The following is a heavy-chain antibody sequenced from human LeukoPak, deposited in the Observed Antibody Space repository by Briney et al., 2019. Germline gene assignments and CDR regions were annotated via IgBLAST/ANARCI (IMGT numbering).Heavy chain of an antibody. CDR2: TYDNGAA. J-gene: IGHJ4*02. Sequence: SETLSLTCTVSGGSISTSSFSWGWIRQPPGKGLEWLASTYDNGAAYYSPSLKSRLTVSTDSSKNQFSLKLYSVTAADTATYFCAGPPRGSGSYYSPKNSRHDYWGQGILVTVSS. CDR3: AGPPRGSGSYYSPKNSRHDY. V-gene: IGHV4-39*01. D-gene: IGHD3-10*01. CDR1: GGSISTSSFS.